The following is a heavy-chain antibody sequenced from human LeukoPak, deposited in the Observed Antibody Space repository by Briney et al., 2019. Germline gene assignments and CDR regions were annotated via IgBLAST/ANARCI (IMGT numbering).Heavy chain of an antibody. CDR1: GFIFSSYW. J-gene: IGHJ4*02. D-gene: IGHD6-19*01. V-gene: IGHV3-74*01. CDR3: AMGGSGYFTY. Sequence: GGSLRLSCAASGFIFSSYWMHWVRQVPGKGLVWVSRISPDGTTTTYADSVKGRFTISRDNAKNTLFLQMHGLGAEDTTVYYCAMGGSGYFTYWGQGTLVTVSS. CDR2: ISPDGTTT.